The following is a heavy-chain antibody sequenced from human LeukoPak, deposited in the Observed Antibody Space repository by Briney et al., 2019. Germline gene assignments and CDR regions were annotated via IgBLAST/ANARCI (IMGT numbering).Heavy chain of an antibody. J-gene: IGHJ2*01. D-gene: IGHD1-1*01. V-gene: IGHV4-59*01. Sequence: SETLSLTCTVSGGSISSYYWSWIRQPPGKGLEWIGYIFYGSTNYNPSLKSRVTISVDTSKNLFSLKLSSVTAADTAVYYWARGGTEGGLEISFFFDLWGRGTLVTVSS. CDR1: GGSISSYY. CDR2: IFYGST. CDR3: ARGGTEGGLEISFFFDL.